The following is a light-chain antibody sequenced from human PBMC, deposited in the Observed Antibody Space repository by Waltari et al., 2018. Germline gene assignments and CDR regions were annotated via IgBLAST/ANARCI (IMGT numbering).Light chain of an antibody. V-gene: IGKV1-5*03. J-gene: IGKJ4*01. CDR2: KFS. Sequence: DIQMTQSPSTLSASVGDRVTITCRASQRISSLLASYQQKPGNAAKFLISKFSRLESGVPSSFSGSGSGTEFTLTINSLQPDDFATYFCQQYNSYPLTFGGGTKVEIK. CDR1: QRISSL. CDR3: QQYNSYPLT.